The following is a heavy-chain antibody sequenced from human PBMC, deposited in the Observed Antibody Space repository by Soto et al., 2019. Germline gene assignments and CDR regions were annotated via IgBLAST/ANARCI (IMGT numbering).Heavy chain of an antibody. J-gene: IGHJ4*02. CDR2: INPSGGST. V-gene: IGHV1-46*01. D-gene: IGHD6-19*01. CDR1: GYTFTSYY. CDR3: ARGPVLAVAGYYFDY. Sequence: ASVKVSCKASGYTFTSYYIHWVRQAPGQGLEWMGIINPSGGSTSYAQKFQGRVTMTRDTSTSTVYMELSSLRSEDTAVYYCARGPVLAVAGYYFDYWGQGTLVTVSS.